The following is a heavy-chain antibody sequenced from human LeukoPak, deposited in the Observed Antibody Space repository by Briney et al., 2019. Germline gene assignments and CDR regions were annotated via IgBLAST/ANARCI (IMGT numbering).Heavy chain of an antibody. CDR1: DDSITMYY. J-gene: IGHJ4*02. CDR2: VDHTGST. V-gene: IGHV4-59*12. CDR3: ARDVVAAAGTWDY. D-gene: IGHD6-13*01. Sequence: SETLSLTCSVSDDSITMYYWTWIRQPPGKGLEWIGYVDHTGSTNFNPSLKSRVTMSVDTSKNQFSLKLSSVTAADTAVYYCARDVVAAAGTWDYWGQGTLVTVSS.